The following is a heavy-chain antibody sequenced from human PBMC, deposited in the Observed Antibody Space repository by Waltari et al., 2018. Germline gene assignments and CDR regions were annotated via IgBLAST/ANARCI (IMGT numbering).Heavy chain of an antibody. Sequence: EVQLVESGGGLVQPGGSLRLSCAASGYTFTSHWMAWVRQAPGKGLEWVANIGHDGSEKYYVDSVKGRFTISRDNAKNSLYLQMNSLRADDTAVYYCAREESSSWPYSFDIWGQGAMVTVSS. J-gene: IGHJ3*02. V-gene: IGHV3-7*03. D-gene: IGHD6-13*01. CDR3: AREESSSWPYSFDI. CDR1: GYTFTSHW. CDR2: IGHDGSEK.